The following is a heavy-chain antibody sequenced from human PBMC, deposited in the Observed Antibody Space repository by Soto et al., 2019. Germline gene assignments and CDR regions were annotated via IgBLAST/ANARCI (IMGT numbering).Heavy chain of an antibody. CDR2: IYHRGST. D-gene: IGHD3-22*01. V-gene: IGHV4-30-2*01. Sequence: QLQLQESGSGLVKPSQTLSLTCAVSGGSISSGGYSWSWIRQPPGKGLEWIGYIYHRGSTYYNPSLKSRVTISVDRSKNQFSLKLSSVTAADTAVYYCARTYYYDSSGQNSYFDYWGQGTLVTVSS. CDR1: GGSISSGGYS. J-gene: IGHJ4*02. CDR3: ARTYYYDSSGQNSYFDY.